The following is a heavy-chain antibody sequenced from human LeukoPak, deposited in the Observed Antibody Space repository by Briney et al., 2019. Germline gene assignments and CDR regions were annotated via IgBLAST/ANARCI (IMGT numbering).Heavy chain of an antibody. CDR3: ARVARRDGYKPPDY. V-gene: IGHV3-33*01. D-gene: IGHD5-24*01. J-gene: IGHJ4*02. Sequence: GGSLRLSCAASGFTFSSYGMHWVRQAPGKGLEWVAVIWYDGSNKYYADSVKGRFTISRDNSKNTLYLQMNSLRAEDMAVCYCARVARRDGYKPPDYWGQGTLVTVSS. CDR1: GFTFSSYG. CDR2: IWYDGSNK.